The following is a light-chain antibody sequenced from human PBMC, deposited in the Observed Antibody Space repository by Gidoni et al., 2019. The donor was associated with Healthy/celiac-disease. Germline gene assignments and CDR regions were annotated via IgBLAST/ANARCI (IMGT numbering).Light chain of an antibody. CDR1: QSVSSY. Sequence: EIVLTQSPATLSLSPGERATLSFRASQSVSSYLDWYQQKPGQAPRLLIYDASTRATGIPARFSGSGSGTDFTLTISSLEPEDFAVDYCQQRSNWPGLTFXGXTKVEIK. J-gene: IGKJ4*01. CDR3: QQRSNWPGLT. V-gene: IGKV3-11*01. CDR2: DAS.